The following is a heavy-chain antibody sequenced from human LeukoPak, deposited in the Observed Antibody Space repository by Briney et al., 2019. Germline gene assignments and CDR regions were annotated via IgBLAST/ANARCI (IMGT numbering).Heavy chain of an antibody. CDR3: ARADSRGYSLDY. D-gene: IGHD5-18*01. Sequence: GGSLRLSCAVSGFTFSSYDMHWVRQVIGKGLEWVSGIGTAGDTYSPGSVKGRFTISRENAKNFLYLQMNSLRAGDTAVYYCARADSRGYSLDYWGQGTLVTVSS. CDR1: GFTFSSYD. J-gene: IGHJ4*02. CDR2: IGTAGDT. V-gene: IGHV3-13*01.